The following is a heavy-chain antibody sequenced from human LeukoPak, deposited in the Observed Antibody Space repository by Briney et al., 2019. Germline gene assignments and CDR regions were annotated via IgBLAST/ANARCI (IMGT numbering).Heavy chain of an antibody. Sequence: SSETLSLTCTVSGDSITSYFWSWIRQPPGKGLEWVGYIFYSGITNYNPSLKSRVTISVDTSKNQFSLKLSSVTAADTAVYYCASSDDYVWGSYRLWGQGTLVTVSS. CDR2: IFYSGIT. CDR3: ASSDDYVWGSYRL. J-gene: IGHJ4*02. CDR1: GDSITSYF. V-gene: IGHV4-59*01. D-gene: IGHD3-16*02.